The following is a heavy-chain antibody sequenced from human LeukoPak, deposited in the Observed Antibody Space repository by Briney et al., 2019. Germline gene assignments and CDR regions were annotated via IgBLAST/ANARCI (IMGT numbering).Heavy chain of an antibody. D-gene: IGHD3-22*01. CDR2: FDPEDGET. J-gene: IGHJ5*02. CDR1: GYTLTELS. CDR3: ATRYYYDSSALLP. V-gene: IGHV1-24*01. Sequence: ASVKVSCKVSGYTLTELSMHWVRQAPGKGLEWMGGFDPEDGETIYAQKFQGRVTMTEDTSIDTAYMELSSLRSEDTAVYYCATRYYYDSSALLPWGQGTLVTVSS.